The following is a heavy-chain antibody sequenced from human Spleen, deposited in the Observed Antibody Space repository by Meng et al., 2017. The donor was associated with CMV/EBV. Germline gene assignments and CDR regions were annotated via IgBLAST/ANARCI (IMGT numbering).Heavy chain of an antibody. J-gene: IGHJ5*02. CDR2: TYYRSKWYN. D-gene: IGHD1-7*01. CDR3: ARGELELRTIWFDP. Sequence: DSVSSNSAAWNWIRQSPSRGLEWLGRTYYRSKWYNDYAVSVKSRITINPDTSKNQFSLQLNSVTPEDTAVYYCARGELELRTIWFDPWGQGTLVTVS. V-gene: IGHV6-1*01. CDR1: DSVSSNSAA.